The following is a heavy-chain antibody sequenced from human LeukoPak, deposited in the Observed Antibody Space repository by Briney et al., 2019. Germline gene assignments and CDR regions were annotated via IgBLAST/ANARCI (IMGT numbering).Heavy chain of an antibody. CDR3: ARSLLSAGSGSYGFDP. CDR2: IYYSGST. J-gene: IGHJ5*02. CDR1: GGSISSGDYY. D-gene: IGHD3-10*01. V-gene: IGHV4-30-4*01. Sequence: SETLSLTGSVSGGSISSGDYYWSWIRQPPGKGLEWIGHIYYSGSTHHNPSLKSRVTISVDTSKNQFSLKLSSVTATDTAVYYCARSLLSAGSGSYGFDPWGQGTLVTVSS.